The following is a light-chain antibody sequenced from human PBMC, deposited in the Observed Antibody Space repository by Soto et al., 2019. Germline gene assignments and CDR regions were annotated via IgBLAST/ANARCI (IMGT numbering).Light chain of an antibody. J-gene: IGLJ2*01. CDR2: GNS. CDR3: QSYDSSLSGSVV. Sequence: QSVLTQPPSVSGAPGQRVTISCTGSSSNIGAGYDVHWYQQLPGTAPKLLIYGNSNRPSGVPDRFSGSKSGTSASLAITGLQAEDEAYYSCQSYDSSLSGSVVFGGGTQLTVL. V-gene: IGLV1-40*01. CDR1: SSNIGAGYD.